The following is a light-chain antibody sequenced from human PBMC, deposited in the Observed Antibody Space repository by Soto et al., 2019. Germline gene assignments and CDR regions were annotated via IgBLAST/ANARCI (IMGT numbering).Light chain of an antibody. V-gene: IGKV3-20*01. CDR3: QQYGSSPRT. CDR2: GAS. Sequence: EIGLTQSPGTLSLSPGERATLSCRASQSVRSGFLAWYQQKPGQAPRLLIYGASSRATDIPDRFSGSGSGTDFTLTISRLEPEDFAVYYCQQYGSSPRTFGQGTKVDIK. CDR1: QSVRSGF. J-gene: IGKJ1*01.